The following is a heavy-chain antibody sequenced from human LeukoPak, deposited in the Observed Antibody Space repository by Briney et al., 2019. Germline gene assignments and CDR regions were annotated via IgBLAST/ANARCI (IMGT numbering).Heavy chain of an antibody. J-gene: IGHJ3*02. CDR1: GFTFSDYY. CDR3: ASSAAGLEGDAFDI. CDR2: IKQDGSEK. V-gene: IGHV3-7*01. D-gene: IGHD6-13*01. Sequence: PGGSLRLSCAASGFTFSDYYMSWVRQAPGKGLEWVANIKQDGSEKYYVDSVKGRFTISRDNAKNSLYLQMNSLIAEDTAVYSCASSAAGLEGDAFDIWGQGTMVTVSS.